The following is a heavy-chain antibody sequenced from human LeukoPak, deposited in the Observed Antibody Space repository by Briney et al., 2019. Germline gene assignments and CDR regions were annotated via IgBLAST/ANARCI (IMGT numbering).Heavy chain of an antibody. J-gene: IGHJ4*02. CDR3: ARHLSGVTGYSYGRGIDY. CDR2: IKKDGSEN. Sequence: GGSLRLSCVASGFTFSSYWMSWVRQAPGKGLEWVANIKKDGSENYYVDSVKGRFTISRDNAKKSLYLQMKSLRAEDTAVYYCARHLSGVTGYSYGRGIDYWGQGTLVTVSS. V-gene: IGHV3-7*01. D-gene: IGHD5-18*01. CDR1: GFTFSSYW.